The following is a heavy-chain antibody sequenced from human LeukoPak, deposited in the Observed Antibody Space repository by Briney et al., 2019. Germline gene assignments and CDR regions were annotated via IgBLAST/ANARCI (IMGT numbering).Heavy chain of an antibody. D-gene: IGHD4-23*01. J-gene: IGHJ4*02. Sequence: GGSLRLSCAASGFTFSSYWMSWVRQPPGKGPEWVANIKHDGSEEYYVDPVKGRFTISRDNAKNSLYLQMNSLRVEDTAIYYCARGTVVIGYWGQGSLVTVSS. CDR1: GFTFSSYW. CDR2: IKHDGSEE. CDR3: ARGTVVIGY. V-gene: IGHV3-7*01.